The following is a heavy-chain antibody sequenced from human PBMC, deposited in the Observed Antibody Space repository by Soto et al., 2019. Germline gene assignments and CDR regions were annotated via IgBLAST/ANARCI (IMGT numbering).Heavy chain of an antibody. CDR2: ISGSGGST. V-gene: IGHV3-23*01. D-gene: IGHD6-13*01. CDR1: GFTFSSYA. J-gene: IGHJ4*02. CDR3: AKESGYSSSWFEFDY. Sequence: EVQLLESGGGLVQPGGSLRLSCAASGFTFSSYAMSWVRQAPGKGLEWVSAISGSGGSTYYADSVKGRFTISRDNSXXTLYLQMNSLRAEDTAVYYCAKESGYSSSWFEFDYWGQGTLVTVSS.